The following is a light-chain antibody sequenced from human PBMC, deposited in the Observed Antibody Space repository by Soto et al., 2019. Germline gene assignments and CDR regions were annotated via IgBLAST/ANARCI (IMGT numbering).Light chain of an antibody. V-gene: IGKV3-15*01. CDR1: QSVSSN. CDR2: GAS. J-gene: IGKJ4*01. CDR3: QQYNKWPRT. Sequence: EIVMTQSPATLSVSPGERATLSCRASQSVSSNLAWYQQKPGQAPRLLFYGASTRATGIPARFSGSGSGTEFTLTISSLQSEDFAVYYCQQYNKWPRTFGGGIKVEIK.